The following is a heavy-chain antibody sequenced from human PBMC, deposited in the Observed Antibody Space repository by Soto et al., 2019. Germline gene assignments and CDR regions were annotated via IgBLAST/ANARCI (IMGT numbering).Heavy chain of an antibody. CDR3: ARVKANYDFWSGYYPYMDV. D-gene: IGHD3-3*01. CDR2: IYYSGST. J-gene: IGHJ6*03. CDR1: GGSISSYY. Sequence: SETLSLTCTFSGGSISSYYWSWIRQPPGKGLEWIGYIYYSGSTNYNPSLKSRVTISVDTSKNQFSLKLSSVTAADTAVYYCARVKANYDFWSGYYPYMDVWGKGTTVTVSS. V-gene: IGHV4-59*01.